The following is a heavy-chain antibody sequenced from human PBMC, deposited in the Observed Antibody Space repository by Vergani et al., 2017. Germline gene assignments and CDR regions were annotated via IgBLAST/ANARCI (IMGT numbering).Heavy chain of an antibody. Sequence: VQLVQSGAEVKKPGASLKISCKGSGYSFTSYWIGWVRQLPGKGLEWMGIIYPGDSDTRYSPSFQGQVTLSADKSISTAYLQWRSLKASDTAMYYWSRLAREEGNIVVGPAAVGVFGYYFYXMDVWGKGTTVTVSS. CDR2: IYPGDSDT. D-gene: IGHD2-2*01. V-gene: IGHV5-51*01. CDR1: GYSFTSYW. CDR3: SRLAREEGNIVVGPAAVGVFGYYFYXMDV. J-gene: IGHJ6*03.